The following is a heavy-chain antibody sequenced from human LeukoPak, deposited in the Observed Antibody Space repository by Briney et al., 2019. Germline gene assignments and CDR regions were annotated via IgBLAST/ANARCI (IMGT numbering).Heavy chain of an antibody. CDR2: INHSGST. Sequence: PSETLSLTCAVYGGSFSGYYWSWIRQPPGKGLEWIGEINHSGSTNYNPSLKSRVTISVDTSKNQFSLKLRSVTAADTAVYYCARDREGYCGGDCWYNWFDPWGQGTLVTVSS. J-gene: IGHJ5*02. CDR3: ARDREGYCGGDCWYNWFDP. V-gene: IGHV4-34*01. D-gene: IGHD2-21*01. CDR1: GGSFSGYY.